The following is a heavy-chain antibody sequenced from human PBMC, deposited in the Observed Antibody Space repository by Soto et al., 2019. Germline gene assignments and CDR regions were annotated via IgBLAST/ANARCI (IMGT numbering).Heavy chain of an antibody. J-gene: IGHJ4*02. D-gene: IGHD3-16*01. Sequence: ASVKVSCKASGYTFTSYYMHWVRQAPGQGLEWMGIINPSGGSTSYAQKFQGRVTMTRDTSTSTVYMELSSLRSEDTAVYYCARALFGGSHYGGGGYYFAPGGQETQVPVSS. CDR3: ARALFGGSHYGGGGYYFAP. V-gene: IGHV1-46*01. CDR2: INPSGGST. CDR1: GYTFTSYY.